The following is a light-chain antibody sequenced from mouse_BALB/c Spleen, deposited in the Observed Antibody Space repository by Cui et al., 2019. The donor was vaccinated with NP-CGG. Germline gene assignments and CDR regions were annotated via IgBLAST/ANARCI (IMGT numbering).Light chain of an antibody. CDR1: TGAVTTSNY. CDR2: GTN. Sequence: QVFMPKESALTRSPGETVTLTCRSSTGAVTTSNYANWVQEKPDHLFTGLIGGTNNRAPGVPARFSGSLIGDKAALTITGAQTEDEAIYFCALWYSNHWVFGGGTKVTVL. V-gene: IGLV1*01. J-gene: IGLJ1*01. CDR3: ALWYSNHWV.